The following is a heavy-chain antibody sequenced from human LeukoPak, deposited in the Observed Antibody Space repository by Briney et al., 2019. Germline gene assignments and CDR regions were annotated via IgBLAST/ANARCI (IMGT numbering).Heavy chain of an antibody. Sequence: SETLSLTCAVYGGSFSGYYWSWIRQPPGKGLEWIGEINHSGSTNYNPSLKSRVTISVDTSKNQFSLKLSSVTAADTAVYYCARGTTPDWDYWGQGTLVTVSS. J-gene: IGHJ4*02. V-gene: IGHV4-34*01. D-gene: IGHD1-1*01. CDR3: ARGTTPDWDY. CDR1: GGSFSGYY. CDR2: INHSGST.